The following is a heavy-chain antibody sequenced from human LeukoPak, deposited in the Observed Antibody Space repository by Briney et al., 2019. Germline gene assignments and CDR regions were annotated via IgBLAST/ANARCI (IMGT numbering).Heavy chain of an antibody. D-gene: IGHD3-3*02. V-gene: IGHV3-15*01. Sequence: GGSLRLSCAASGFTFSNAWMTWVRQAPGKGLEWVGRIQSKTDGGKTDYAAPVKGRFTISRDDSKNTLCLQMNSLKTEDTAIYYCTTGIRGDWGQGTLVTVSS. CDR2: IQSKTDGGKT. J-gene: IGHJ4*02. CDR3: TTGIRGD. CDR1: GFTFSNAW.